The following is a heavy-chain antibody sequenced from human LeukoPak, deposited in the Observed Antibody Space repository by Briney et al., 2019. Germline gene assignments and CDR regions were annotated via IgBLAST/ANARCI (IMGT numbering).Heavy chain of an antibody. CDR1: GFAFGSEA. V-gene: IGHV3-23*01. Sequence: GGSLRLSCAVSGFAFGSEAMGWVRQSPARGLEWVASISPGGGTTYYADSVKGRFTISRDNSKNTLYLQMNSLRAEDTAVYYCARGSKDTAPYDAFDIWGQGTMVTVSS. CDR3: ARGSKDTAPYDAFDI. CDR2: ISPGGGTT. J-gene: IGHJ3*02. D-gene: IGHD5-18*01.